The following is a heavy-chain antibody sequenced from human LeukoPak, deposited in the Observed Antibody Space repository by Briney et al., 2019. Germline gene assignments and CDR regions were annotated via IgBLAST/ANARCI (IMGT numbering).Heavy chain of an antibody. CDR2: IIPIFGTA. D-gene: IGHD5-18*01. CDR1: GGTFSSDA. J-gene: IGHJ4*02. V-gene: IGHV1-69*13. Sequence: GASVKVSCKASGGTFSSDAISWVRQAPGQGLEWMGGIIPIFGTANYAQKFQGRVTITADESTSTAYMELSSLRSEDTAVYYCARVLYSYGAYYFDYWGQGTLVTVSS. CDR3: ARVLYSYGAYYFDY.